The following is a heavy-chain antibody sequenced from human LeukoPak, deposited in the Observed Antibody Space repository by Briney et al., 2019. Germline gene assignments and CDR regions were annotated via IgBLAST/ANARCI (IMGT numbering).Heavy chain of an antibody. CDR2: IYSGGGT. J-gene: IGHJ4*02. D-gene: IGHD1-26*01. CDR3: ARDVIVGATFDY. Sequence: GWSLTLSCAASGFTVSNNYMSWVRQAPGKGLEWVSLIYSGGGTYYADSVKGRFTISRDSSNNTLFLQLNSLSAEDTAVYYCARDVIVGATFDYWGQGTLVTVSS. CDR1: GFTVSNNY. V-gene: IGHV3-66*01.